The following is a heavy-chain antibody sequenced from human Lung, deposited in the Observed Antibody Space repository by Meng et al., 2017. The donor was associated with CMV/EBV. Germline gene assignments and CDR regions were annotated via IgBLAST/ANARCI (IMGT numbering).Heavy chain of an antibody. Sequence: SXKISXAASGFTFSSYEMNWVRQAPGKGLEWVSYISSSGSTIYYADSVKGRFTISRDNAKNSLYLQMNSLRAEDTAVYYCARERGRDGYNSGWGKDYWGQGTLVTVPS. CDR3: ARERGRDGYNSGWGKDY. CDR1: GFTFSSYE. D-gene: IGHD5-24*01. CDR2: ISSSGSTI. V-gene: IGHV3-48*03. J-gene: IGHJ4*02.